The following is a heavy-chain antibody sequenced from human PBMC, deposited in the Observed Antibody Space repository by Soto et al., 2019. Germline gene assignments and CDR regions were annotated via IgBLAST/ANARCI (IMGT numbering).Heavy chain of an antibody. CDR3: ARLGYCSGGSCRTFRQYYYYYMDV. CDR2: INHSGST. Sequence: QVQLQQWGAGLLKPSETLSLTCAVYGGSFSGYYWSWIRQPPGKGLEWIGEINHSGSTNYNPSLKSRVTISVDTSKNQFSLKLSSVTAADTALYYCARLGYCSGGSCRTFRQYYYYYMDVWGKGTTVTVSS. D-gene: IGHD2-15*01. V-gene: IGHV4-34*01. CDR1: GGSFSGYY. J-gene: IGHJ6*03.